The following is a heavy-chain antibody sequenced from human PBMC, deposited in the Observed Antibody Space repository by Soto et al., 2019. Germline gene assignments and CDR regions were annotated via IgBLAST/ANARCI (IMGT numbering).Heavy chain of an antibody. D-gene: IGHD3-16*01. V-gene: IGHV4-59*01. CDR2: IYYSGST. J-gene: IGHJ5*02. CDR1: GGSISGYY. CDR3: ARVLGVGRDWFDP. Sequence: QVQLQESGPGLVKPSETLSLTCSVSGGSISGYYWSWIRQPPGKGLEWIGYIYYSGSTNYNPSLKSRVTISVDTSKNQFSLKLSSVTAADTAVYYCARVLGVGRDWFDPWGRGTLVTVSS.